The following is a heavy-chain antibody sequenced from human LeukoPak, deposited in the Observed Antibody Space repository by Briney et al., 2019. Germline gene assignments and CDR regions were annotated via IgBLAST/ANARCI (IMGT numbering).Heavy chain of an antibody. Sequence: ASVKVSCKASGYTFTSYDINWVRQAPGQGLEWIGWMNPNIGNTGYAQKFQGRVTMTRNTSISTAYMELSSLRSEDTAVYYCARVVVVPAAIRRDNWFDPWGQGTLVTVSS. CDR3: ARVVVVPAAIRRDNWFDP. D-gene: IGHD2-2*02. V-gene: IGHV1-8*01. CDR1: GYTFTSYD. J-gene: IGHJ5*02. CDR2: MNPNIGNT.